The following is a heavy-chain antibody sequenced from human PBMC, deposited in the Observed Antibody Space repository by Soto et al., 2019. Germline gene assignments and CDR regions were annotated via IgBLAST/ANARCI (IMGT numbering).Heavy chain of an antibody. Sequence: SLRLSCAASGFTFSSYAMHWVRQAPGKGLEWVAVISYDGSNKYYADSVKGRFTISRDNSKNTLYLQMNSLRAEDTAVYYCARVSCSSTSCYWGIDYWGQGTLVTVSS. J-gene: IGHJ4*02. CDR2: ISYDGSNK. CDR3: ARVSCSSTSCYWGIDY. CDR1: GFTFSSYA. V-gene: IGHV3-30-3*01. D-gene: IGHD2-2*01.